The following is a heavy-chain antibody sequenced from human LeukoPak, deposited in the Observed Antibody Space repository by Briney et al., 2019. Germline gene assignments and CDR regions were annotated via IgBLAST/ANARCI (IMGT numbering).Heavy chain of an antibody. CDR3: AGGRLWLAHDY. V-gene: IGHV4-61*08. J-gene: IGHJ4*02. Sequence: PSETLSLTCTVSGGSISSGDYYWSWIRQPPGKGLEWIGYISSSGSTNYNPSLKSRVTISVDTSKNQFSLRLSSVAAADSAVYYFAGGRLWLAHDYWGLGTLVTVSS. CDR2: ISSSGST. CDR1: GGSISSGDYY. D-gene: IGHD6-19*01.